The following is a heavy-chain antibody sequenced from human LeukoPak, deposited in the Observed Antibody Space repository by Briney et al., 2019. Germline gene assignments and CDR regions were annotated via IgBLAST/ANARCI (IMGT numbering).Heavy chain of an antibody. CDR1: GFTFSSYD. J-gene: IGHJ3*02. D-gene: IGHD3-16*01. CDR3: ARKGDGAFDI. V-gene: IGHV3-13*01. Sequence: GGTLRLSCAASGFTFSSYDMHWVRQDTGKGLEWVSAIGTIGDTYYTGSVKGRFTISRENAKNSLYLQMNSLRAGDTAAYYCARKGDGAFDIWGQGTMVTVSS. CDR2: IGTIGDT.